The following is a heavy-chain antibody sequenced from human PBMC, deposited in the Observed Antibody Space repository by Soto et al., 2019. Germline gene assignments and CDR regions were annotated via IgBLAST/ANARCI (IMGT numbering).Heavy chain of an antibody. CDR1: GDSISGRSY. Sequence: QVQLQESGTGLVKPSETLSLTCTVSGDSISGRSYWGWIRQPPGMGLEWIGYIYHTGSAVYNPSLESRVRLSVDTTKNQFSLRLTSVTAADTAIYYCARDGAAMTALGIDYWGQGALVTVSS. CDR3: ARDGAAMTALGIDY. J-gene: IGHJ4*02. V-gene: IGHV4-61*01. CDR2: IYHTGSA. D-gene: IGHD2-21*02.